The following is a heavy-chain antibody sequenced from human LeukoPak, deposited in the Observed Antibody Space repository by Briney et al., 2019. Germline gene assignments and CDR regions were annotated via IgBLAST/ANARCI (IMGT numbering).Heavy chain of an antibody. D-gene: IGHD6-19*01. V-gene: IGHV3-48*01. CDR3: ARVRSSGWYSTPDAFDI. CDR2: IDDVGSII. Sequence: GGSLRLSCAASRFTFSTYSMNWVRQAPGKGLEWISHIDDVGSIIYYADSVKGRFTISRDNAENSLYLQMNSLRAEDTAVYYCARVRSSGWYSTPDAFDIWGQGTMVTVSS. CDR1: RFTFSTYS. J-gene: IGHJ3*02.